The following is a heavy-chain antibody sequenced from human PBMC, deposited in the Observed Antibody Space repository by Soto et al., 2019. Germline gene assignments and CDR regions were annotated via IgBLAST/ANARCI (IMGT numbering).Heavy chain of an antibody. V-gene: IGHV1-2*02. D-gene: IGHD1-26*01. Sequence: ASVKVSCKASGYTFTGHYNHWVRQAPEQGPEWMGEIGPESGATRYAQKFQGRVTMTRDMSITTVDMELNNLSPDDTAVYYCGRGRSGQIVVFYWGQGTPVTVSS. CDR1: GYTFTGHY. J-gene: IGHJ4*02. CDR2: IGPESGAT. CDR3: GRGRSGQIVVFY.